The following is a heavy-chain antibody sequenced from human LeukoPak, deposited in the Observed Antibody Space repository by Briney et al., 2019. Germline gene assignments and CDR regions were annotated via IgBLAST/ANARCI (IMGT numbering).Heavy chain of an antibody. D-gene: IGHD5-18*01. J-gene: IGHJ4*02. Sequence: GGSLRLSCAASGFTFSSYAMSWVRQAPGKGLEGVSAISGSGGSTYYADSVKGRFTISRDNSKNTLYLQMNSLRAEDTAVYYCAKDPYSYGYRAPDYWGQGTLVTVSS. CDR1: GFTFSSYA. CDR2: ISGSGGST. CDR3: AKDPYSYGYRAPDY. V-gene: IGHV3-23*01.